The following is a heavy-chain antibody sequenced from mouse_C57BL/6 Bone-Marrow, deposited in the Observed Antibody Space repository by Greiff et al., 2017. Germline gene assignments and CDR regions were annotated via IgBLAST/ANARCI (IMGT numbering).Heavy chain of an antibody. CDR3: ASFYDGAMDY. D-gene: IGHD2-3*01. CDR2: IYPGGGYT. CDR1: GYTFTNYW. V-gene: IGHV1-63*01. J-gene: IGHJ4*01. Sequence: QVHVKQSGAELVRPGTSVKMSCKASGYTFTNYWIGWAKQRPGHGLAWIGDIYPGGGYTNYNEKFKGKATLTADKSSSTAYMQFSSLTSEDSAIYYCASFYDGAMDYWGQGTSVTVSS.